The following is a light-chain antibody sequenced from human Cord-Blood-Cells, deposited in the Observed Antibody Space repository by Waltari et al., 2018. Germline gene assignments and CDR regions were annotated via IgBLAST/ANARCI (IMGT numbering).Light chain of an antibody. CDR2: EGS. CDR1: SRDVGSYNL. J-gene: IGLJ3*02. Sequence: QSALTQPASVSGSPGQSITISCTGTSRDVGSYNLVSWYQQHPGKAPKLMIHEGSKRPSGVSNRFSGSKSGNTASLTISGLQAEDEADYYCCSYAGSSTLVFGGGTKLTVL. CDR3: CSYAGSSTLV. V-gene: IGLV2-23*01.